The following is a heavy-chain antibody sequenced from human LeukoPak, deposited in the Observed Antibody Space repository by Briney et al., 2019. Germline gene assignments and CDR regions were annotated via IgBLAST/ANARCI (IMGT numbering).Heavy chain of an antibody. J-gene: IGHJ3*02. Sequence: ASVKVSCKASGGTFSSYAISWVRQAPGQGLEWMGGIIPIFGTTNYAQKFQGRVTITADESMSTAYMQLSSLRSEDTAVYYCARTTTVTTRFDIWGQGTMVTVSS. CDR1: GGTFSSYA. V-gene: IGHV1-69*13. D-gene: IGHD4-17*01. CDR3: ARTTTVTTRFDI. CDR2: IIPIFGTT.